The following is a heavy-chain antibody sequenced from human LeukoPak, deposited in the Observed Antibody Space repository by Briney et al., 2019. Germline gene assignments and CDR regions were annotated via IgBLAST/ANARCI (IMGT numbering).Heavy chain of an antibody. V-gene: IGHV3-23*01. Sequence: SGGSLRLSCAASGFTFSNYAMSWVRQAPGKGLEWVSTIRGSGTSTYYADSVKGRFTISRDNSNNTLYLQMNSLRADDTAVYYCAKGAVRWLLAGARKYYFDYWGQGTLVTVSS. CDR1: GFTFSNYA. CDR3: AKGAVRWLLAGARKYYFDY. D-gene: IGHD5-24*01. CDR2: IRGSGTST. J-gene: IGHJ4*02.